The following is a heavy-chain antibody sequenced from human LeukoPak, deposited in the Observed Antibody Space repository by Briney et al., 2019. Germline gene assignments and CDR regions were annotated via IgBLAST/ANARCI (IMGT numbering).Heavy chain of an antibody. J-gene: IGHJ3*02. CDR3: ARDRTTVRGVIGAFDI. V-gene: IGHV1-46*01. CDR2: INPSGGST. Sequence: ASVKVSCKASGYTFTSYYMHWVRQAPGQGLEWMGIINPSGGSTSYAQKFQGRVTMTRDTSTSTVYMELSSLRSEDTAVYYCARDRTTVRGVIGAFDIWGQGTMVTVSS. D-gene: IGHD3-10*01. CDR1: GYTFTSYY.